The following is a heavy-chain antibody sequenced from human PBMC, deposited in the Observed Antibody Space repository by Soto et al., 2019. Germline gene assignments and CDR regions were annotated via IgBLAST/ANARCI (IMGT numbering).Heavy chain of an antibody. D-gene: IGHD3-3*01. CDR3: ARDLSELRFLEWLLEFDY. V-gene: IGHV1-18*01. J-gene: IGHJ4*02. CDR2: ISAYNGNT. Sequence: ASVKVSCKASGYTFTSYCISWVRQAPGQGLEWMGWISAYNGNTNYAQKFQGRVTMTTDTSTNTAYMELRSLRSDDTAVYYCARDLSELRFLEWLLEFDYWGQGTLVTVSS. CDR1: GYTFTSYC.